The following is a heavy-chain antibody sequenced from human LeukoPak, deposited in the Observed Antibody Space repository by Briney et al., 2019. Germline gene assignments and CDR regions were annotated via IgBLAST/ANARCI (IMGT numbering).Heavy chain of an antibody. CDR2: MGHDESNK. CDR3: AKDVGNDLTGYYNWFDP. D-gene: IGHD3-9*01. V-gene: IGHV3-30*02. CDR1: GVTFSTLG. J-gene: IGHJ5*02. Sequence: GGSLRLSCAASGVTFSTLGVHWVRQAAGKGLGWVAFMGHDESNKFYADSVKGRFAISRDNSKNTLYLQMNSLRAEDTAVYYCAKDVGNDLTGYYNWFDPWGQGTLVTVSS.